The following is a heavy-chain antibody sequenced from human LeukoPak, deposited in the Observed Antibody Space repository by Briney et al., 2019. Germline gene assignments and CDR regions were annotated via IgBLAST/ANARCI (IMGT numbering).Heavy chain of an antibody. CDR2: ISSSGSTI. CDR3: ASTWGPDLGLYYYYMDV. V-gene: IGHV3-11*01. J-gene: IGHJ6*03. D-gene: IGHD3-16*01. CDR1: GFTFSDYY. Sequence: PGGSLRLSCAASGFTFSDYYMSWIRQAPGRGLEWVSYISSSGSTIYYADSVKGRFTISRDNAKNSLYLQMNSLRAEDTAVYYCASTWGPDLGLYYYYMDVWGKGTTVTISS.